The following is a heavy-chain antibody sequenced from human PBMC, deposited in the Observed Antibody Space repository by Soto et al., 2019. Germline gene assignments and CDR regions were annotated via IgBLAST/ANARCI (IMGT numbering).Heavy chain of an antibody. D-gene: IGHD2-21*02. CDR2: ISGSGGST. CDR3: AKDIIVVVTAPGNWFDP. V-gene: IGHV3-23*01. CDR1: GFTFSSYA. J-gene: IGHJ5*02. Sequence: GGSLRLSCAASGFTFSSYAMSWVRQAPGKGLEWVSAISGSGGSTYYADSVKGRFTISRDNSKNTLYLQMNSLRAEDTAVYYCAKDIIVVVTAPGNWFDPWGQGTLVTVSS.